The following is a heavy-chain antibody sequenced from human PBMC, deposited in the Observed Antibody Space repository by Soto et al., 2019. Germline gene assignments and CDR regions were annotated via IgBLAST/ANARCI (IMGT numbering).Heavy chain of an antibody. CDR3: ARGPYGAYNWFDP. V-gene: IGHV4-30-2*01. CDR2: INHSGST. J-gene: IGHJ5*02. CDR1: GGSISSGGYS. D-gene: IGHD2-8*01. Sequence: SETLSLTCAVSGGSISSGGYSWSWIRQPPGKGLEWIGYINHSGSTYYNPSLKSRVTISVDTSKNQFSLKLSSVTAADTAVYYCARGPYGAYNWFDPWGQGNLVTVSS.